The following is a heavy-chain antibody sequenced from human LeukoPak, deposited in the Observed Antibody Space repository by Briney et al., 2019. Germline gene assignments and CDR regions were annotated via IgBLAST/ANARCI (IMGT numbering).Heavy chain of an antibody. Sequence: SETLSLTCIVSGGSISSNYWSWTRQSAGKGLEYIGRVYCSGSTDYSPSVKSRVTMSVDTSKNQFSLKLTSVTAADTAIYYCARDGAATFSDYWGQGTLVTVSS. V-gene: IGHV4-4*07. CDR1: GGSISSNY. CDR3: ARDGAATFSDY. D-gene: IGHD1-26*01. J-gene: IGHJ4*02. CDR2: VYCSGST.